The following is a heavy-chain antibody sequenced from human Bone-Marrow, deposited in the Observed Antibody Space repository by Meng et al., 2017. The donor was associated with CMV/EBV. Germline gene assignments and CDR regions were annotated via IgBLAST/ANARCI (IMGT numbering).Heavy chain of an antibody. J-gene: IGHJ4*02. CDR1: GFTFSDYY. CDR3: ARGSYSGNYSSLFPPSYYFDY. CDR2: ISSSGSTI. V-gene: IGHV3-11*01. Sequence: GGSLRLSCAASGFTFSDYYMSWIRQAPGKGLEWVSYISSSGSTIYYADSVKGRFTISRDNAKNSLYLQVNSLKAEDTAVYYCARGSYSGNYSSLFPPSYYFDYWGQGTQVTVSS. D-gene: IGHD4-11*01.